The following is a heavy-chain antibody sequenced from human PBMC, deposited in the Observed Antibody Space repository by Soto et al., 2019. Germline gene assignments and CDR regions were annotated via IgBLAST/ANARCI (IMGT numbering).Heavy chain of an antibody. J-gene: IGHJ4*02. CDR2: IYHTGRT. CDR1: GASISSDDYY. V-gene: IGHV4-30-4*01. CDR3: ARDQSSSPDFFDY. Sequence: TLSLPCNVSGASISSDDYYWTWIRQPPGKGLEWIGYIYHTGRTSYNPALQSRLTISIDRSKNQFSLTLSSVSAADTALYYCARDQSSSPDFFDYWGQGTLVTVSS. D-gene: IGHD6-6*01.